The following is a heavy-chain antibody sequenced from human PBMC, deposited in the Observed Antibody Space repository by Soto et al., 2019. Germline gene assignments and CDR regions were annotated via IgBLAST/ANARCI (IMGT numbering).Heavy chain of an antibody. D-gene: IGHD5-18*01. Sequence: SETLSLTCAVYGGSLSGYYWSWIRQPPGKGLEWIGETLHSGSAKYNPSLKSRVTISVDTSTNRVSLRLTSVTAADTAVYYCTRGPDTAMGSYFDYWGQRTLVTVSS. V-gene: IGHV4-34*01. CDR2: TLHSGSA. J-gene: IGHJ4*02. CDR3: TRGPDTAMGSYFDY. CDR1: GGSLSGYY.